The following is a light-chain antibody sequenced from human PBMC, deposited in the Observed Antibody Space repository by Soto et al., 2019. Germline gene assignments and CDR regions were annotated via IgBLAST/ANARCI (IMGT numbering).Light chain of an antibody. CDR2: FAS. V-gene: IGKV2-28*01. CDR3: LQALPSPPT. CDR1: QSLLHSNGNNY. Sequence: DIVMTQPPLSLPVTPGEPASISCRSSQSLLHSNGNNYLNWYLQKPGQSPQLLIYFASTRASGVSERFSCSGSGIYFTLIIIRVVAEDVGVYYCLQALPSPPTFGQVTRLEIK. J-gene: IGKJ5*01.